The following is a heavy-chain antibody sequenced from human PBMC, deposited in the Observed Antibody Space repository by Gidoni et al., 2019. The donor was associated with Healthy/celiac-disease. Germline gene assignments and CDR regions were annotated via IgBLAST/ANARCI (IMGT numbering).Heavy chain of an antibody. V-gene: IGHV3-23*01. CDR1: GFTFSSYA. J-gene: IGHJ3*02. Sequence: EVQLLESGGGLVQPGGSLRLSCAASGFTFSSYAMSWVRQAPGKGLEWVSAISGSGGSTYYADSVKGRFTISRDNSKNTLYLQMNSLRAEDTAVYYCASHPLYDILTGYPYHDAFDIWGQGTMVTVSS. D-gene: IGHD3-9*01. CDR3: ASHPLYDILTGYPYHDAFDI. CDR2: ISGSGGST.